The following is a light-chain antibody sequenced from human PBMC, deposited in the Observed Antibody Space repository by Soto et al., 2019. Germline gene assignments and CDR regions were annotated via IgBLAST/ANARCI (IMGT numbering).Light chain of an antibody. V-gene: IGKV3-20*01. Sequence: EIVLTQSPGTLSLSPGERATLSCRASQTVPSRYLAWHQQKSGQAPRLLVFDASTRATGIPDRFSGSGSRTDVTLTISRLEPEDFAVYYCLQFAISPKTFGQGTKVEIK. J-gene: IGKJ1*01. CDR3: LQFAISPKT. CDR2: DAS. CDR1: QTVPSRY.